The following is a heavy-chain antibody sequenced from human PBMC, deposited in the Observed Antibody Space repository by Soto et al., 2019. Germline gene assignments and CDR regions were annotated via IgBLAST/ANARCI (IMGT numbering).Heavy chain of an antibody. Sequence: QVQLQQWGAGLLKPSETLSLTCAVYGGSFTGYSWTWIRQPPGKGLEWIGQINHSGSTNYNTSLKSRVTISVGTSKNQFSLELSSVTAADTAVYYCARGLFSENYYSGGWYYFDYWGQGALVTVSS. J-gene: IGHJ4*02. CDR3: ARGLFSENYYSGGWYYFDY. V-gene: IGHV4-34*01. CDR2: INHSGST. D-gene: IGHD1-26*01. CDR1: GGSFTGYS.